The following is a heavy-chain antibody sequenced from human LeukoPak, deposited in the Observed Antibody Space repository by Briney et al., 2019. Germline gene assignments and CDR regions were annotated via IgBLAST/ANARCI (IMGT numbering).Heavy chain of an antibody. J-gene: IGHJ5*02. V-gene: IGHV4-59*01. Sequence: NPSETLSLTCTVSGGSISSYYWSWIRQPPGKGLEWIGYVYYSGSTNYNPSLKSRVTISVDTSKNQFSLKLSSVTAADTAVYYCARVLRGVTDWFDPWGQGTLVTVSS. CDR2: VYYSGST. CDR3: ARVLRGVTDWFDP. D-gene: IGHD3-10*01. CDR1: GGSISSYY.